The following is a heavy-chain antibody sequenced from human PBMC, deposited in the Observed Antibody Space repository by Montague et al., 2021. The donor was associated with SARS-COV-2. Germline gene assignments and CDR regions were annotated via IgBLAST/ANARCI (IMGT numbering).Heavy chain of an antibody. V-gene: IGHV4-4*07. CDR2: LYLTGST. CDR3: ASIPTRLNTVRGVIDN. Sequence: SETLSLTCTVYGGTNSRSYWSRTRSSAGTGLEWIARLYLTGSTFHNPALEGRVTMSVDTTRNQFYLKLTSVTAADTALYYCASIPTRLNTVRGVIDNWGQGVLVTVAS. CDR1: GGTNSRSY. J-gene: IGHJ4*02. D-gene: IGHD3-10*01.